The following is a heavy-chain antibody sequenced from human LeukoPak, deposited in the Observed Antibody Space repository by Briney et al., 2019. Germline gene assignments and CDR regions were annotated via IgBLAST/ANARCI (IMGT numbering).Heavy chain of an antibody. J-gene: IGHJ4*02. V-gene: IGHV3-23*01. D-gene: IGHD1-1*01. Sequence: GGSLRLSCAASGFTFSSYALSWVRQAPGKGLEWVSGISENGGTTFYADSVKGRFTISRDNAKYSLYLQMNSLRDEDTAVYYCARDHNWSFDFWGQGALVTVSS. CDR3: ARDHNWSFDF. CDR2: ISENGGTT. CDR1: GFTFSSYA.